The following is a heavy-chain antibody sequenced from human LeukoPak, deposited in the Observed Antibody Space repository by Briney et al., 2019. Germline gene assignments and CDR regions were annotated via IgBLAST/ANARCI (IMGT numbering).Heavy chain of an antibody. V-gene: IGHV3-23*01. CDR1: GFTFSNYG. CDR2: ITGSGGST. J-gene: IGHJ4*02. Sequence: PGGSLRLSCAASGFTFSNYGLSWVRQAPGKGLEWVSGITGSGGSTYYADSVKGRFTISRDNSKNTLYLQMNSLRAEDTAVYCCARGDYYDSSGYYDQNDYWGQGTLVTVSS. CDR3: ARGDYYDSSGYYDQNDY. D-gene: IGHD3-22*01.